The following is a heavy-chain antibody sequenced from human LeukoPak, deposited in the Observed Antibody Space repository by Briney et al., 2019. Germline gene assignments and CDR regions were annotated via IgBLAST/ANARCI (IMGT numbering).Heavy chain of an antibody. Sequence: PSETLSLTCTFSGGSFSSSNYFWVWIRQPPGKGLEWIGSIYYSGNSYYNPSLKSRVTISVDTSKNHFSLKLRSVMAADTAVYYCARHGNVVVVPAAKGFDYWGQGTQVTVSS. CDR3: ARHGNVVVVPAAKGFDY. J-gene: IGHJ4*02. V-gene: IGHV4-39*01. CDR1: GGSFSSSNYF. CDR2: IYYSGNS. D-gene: IGHD2-2*01.